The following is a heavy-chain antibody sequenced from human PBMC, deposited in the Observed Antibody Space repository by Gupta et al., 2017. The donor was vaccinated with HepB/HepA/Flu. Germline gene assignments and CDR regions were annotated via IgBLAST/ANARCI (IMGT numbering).Heavy chain of an antibody. Sequence: SWVRQAPGQGPEWMAWISTYNDNTNYAQKLQGRVTMTTDTSTNTVHMELRSLKSDDTAVYYCARAYPGYGAYDSWGQGTLVTVSS. J-gene: IGHJ5*02. CDR2: ISTYNDNT. V-gene: IGHV1-18*01. CDR3: ARAYPGYGAYDS. D-gene: IGHD5-12*01.